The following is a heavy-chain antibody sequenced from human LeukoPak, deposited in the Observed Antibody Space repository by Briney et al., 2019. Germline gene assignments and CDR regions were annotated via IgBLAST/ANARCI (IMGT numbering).Heavy chain of an antibody. CDR3: ARDQTTQYSSGWYTGY. CDR2: ISYDGSNK. Sequence: GGSLRLSCAASGFTFSSYAMHWVRQAPGKGLEWVAVISYDGSNKYYADSVKGRFTISRDNSKNTLYLQMNSLRAEDTAVYYCARDQTTQYSSGWYTGYWGQGTLVTVSS. J-gene: IGHJ4*02. V-gene: IGHV3-30-3*01. CDR1: GFTFSSYA. D-gene: IGHD6-19*01.